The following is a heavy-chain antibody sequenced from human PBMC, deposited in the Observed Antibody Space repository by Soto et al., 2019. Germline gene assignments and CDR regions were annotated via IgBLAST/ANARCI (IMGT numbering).Heavy chain of an antibody. V-gene: IGHV1-18*01. Sequence: ASVKVSCKASGYTFTTYGITWVRQAPGQGLEWVGWISTYNGNTNYAQKLQGRVTMTTDTSTGTAYLELRSLRSDDTAVYYCARGDDHDLCYPCQNWFDPWGQGTLVTVSS. J-gene: IGHJ5*02. CDR2: ISTYNGNT. CDR1: GYTFTTYG. CDR3: ARGDDHDLCYPCQNWFDP. D-gene: IGHD2-8*01.